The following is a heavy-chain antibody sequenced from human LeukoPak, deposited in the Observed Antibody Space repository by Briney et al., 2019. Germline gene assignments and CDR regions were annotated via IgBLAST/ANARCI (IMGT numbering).Heavy chain of an antibody. CDR2: ISRSGDT. Sequence: PSQTLSLTCTVSGASISSSGYYWSWIRQHPGKGLEWIAYISRSGDTYYNPSLKSRLIISIDTSTHQSFLRLTSVTAADTAVYYCAREGSSGYDFDYWGQGTLVTVSS. CDR3: AREGSSGYDFDY. CDR1: GASISSSGYY. J-gene: IGHJ4*02. V-gene: IGHV4-31*03. D-gene: IGHD5-12*01.